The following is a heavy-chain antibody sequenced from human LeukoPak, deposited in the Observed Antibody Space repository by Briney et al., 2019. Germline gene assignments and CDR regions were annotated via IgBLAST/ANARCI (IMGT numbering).Heavy chain of an antibody. V-gene: IGHV3-64D*09. Sequence: GGSLRLSCAASGFTFSSYSMNWVRQAPGKGLECVSAISINGRSTYYADSVKGRFTVSRDNSKNTLFLQMSGLRAEDTAVYYCVKDPQLELNYWGQGTLVTVSS. D-gene: IGHD1-7*01. J-gene: IGHJ4*02. CDR1: GFTFSSYS. CDR3: VKDPQLELNY. CDR2: ISINGRST.